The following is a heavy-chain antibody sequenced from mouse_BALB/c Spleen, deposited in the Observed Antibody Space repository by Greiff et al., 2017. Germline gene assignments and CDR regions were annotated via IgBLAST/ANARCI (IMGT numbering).Heavy chain of an antibody. CDR1: GFTFSSYA. Sequence: EVQRVESGGGLVKPGGSLKLSCAASGFTFSSYAMSWVRQTPEKRLEWVASISSGGSTYYPDSVKGRFTISRDNARNILYLQMSSLRSEDTAMYYCARGEITTVVADYWGQGTTLTVSS. CDR3: ARGEITTVVADY. D-gene: IGHD1-1*01. J-gene: IGHJ2*01. V-gene: IGHV5-6-5*01. CDR2: ISSGGST.